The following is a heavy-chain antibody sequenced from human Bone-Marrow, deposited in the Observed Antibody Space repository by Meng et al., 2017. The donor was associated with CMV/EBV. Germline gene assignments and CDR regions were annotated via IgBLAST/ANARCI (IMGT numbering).Heavy chain of an antibody. CDR1: GFTFSSYE. D-gene: IGHD3-3*01. CDR3: ARGGVWSGTLHMDV. J-gene: IGHJ6*02. CDR2: ISSSGCTI. Sequence: GESLKISCAASGFTFSSYEMNWVRQAPGKGLEWVSYISSSGCTIYYADSVKGRFTISRDNAKNSLYLQMNSLRAEDTAVYYCARGGVWSGTLHMDVWGQGTTVTVYS. V-gene: IGHV3-48*03.